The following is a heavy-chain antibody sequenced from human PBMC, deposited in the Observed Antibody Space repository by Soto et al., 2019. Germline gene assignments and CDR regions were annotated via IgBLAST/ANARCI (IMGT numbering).Heavy chain of an antibody. CDR3: ARGRYCLTGRCFPNWFDS. CDR2: IYKSATT. D-gene: IGHD2-15*01. V-gene: IGHV4-30-4*01. J-gene: IGHJ5*01. Sequence: TLSLTCSVSGDSISSVDYFWAWIRQPPGQALEYIGYIYKSATTYYNPSFESRVAISLDTSKSQFSLNVTSVTAADTAVYFCARGRYCLTGRCFPNWFDSWGQGTLVTVSS. CDR1: GDSISSVDYF.